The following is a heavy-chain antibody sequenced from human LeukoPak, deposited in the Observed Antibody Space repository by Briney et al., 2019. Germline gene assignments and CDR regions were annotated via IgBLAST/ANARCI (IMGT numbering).Heavy chain of an antibody. CDR1: GGIFRSYA. D-gene: IGHD4-17*01. J-gene: IGHJ6*03. V-gene: IGHV1-69*06. CDR3: ARAAYGEGPDYYYMDV. Sequence: SVKVSCKASGGIFRSYAINWVRQAPGQGLEWMGGIIPIFGTVNYAQKFQGRVSITADKSTSTAYMELSSLRSEDTALYYCARAAYGEGPDYYYMDVWGKGTTVTISS. CDR2: IIPIFGTV.